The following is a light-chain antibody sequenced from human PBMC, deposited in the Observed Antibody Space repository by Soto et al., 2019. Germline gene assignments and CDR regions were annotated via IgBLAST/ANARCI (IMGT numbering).Light chain of an antibody. J-gene: IGLJ1*01. V-gene: IGLV2-14*03. CDR2: DVA. CDR3: VSYTSSTTYV. CDR1: SSDVGGSNF. Sequence: ALTQPASVSDSPGQSITISCTGTSSDVGGSNFVSWYQQHPGKPPKLIIYDVANRPSGVSNRFSGSKSGSTASLIISRLQTEDEADYYCVSYTSSTTYVFGTGTKV.